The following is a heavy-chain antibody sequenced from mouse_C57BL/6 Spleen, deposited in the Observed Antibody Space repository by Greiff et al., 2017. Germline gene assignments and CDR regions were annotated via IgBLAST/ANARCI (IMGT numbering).Heavy chain of an antibody. Sequence: QVQLQQSGAELVKPGASVKLSCKASGYTFTSSWMQWVKQRPGQGLEWIGEIDPSDSYTNYNQKFKGKATLTVDTSSSTAYMQLSSLTSEDSAVYYCARSYYGSSYWYFDVWGTGTTVTVSS. D-gene: IGHD1-1*01. J-gene: IGHJ1*03. CDR2: IDPSDSYT. CDR3: ARSYYGSSYWYFDV. CDR1: GYTFTSSW. V-gene: IGHV1-50*01.